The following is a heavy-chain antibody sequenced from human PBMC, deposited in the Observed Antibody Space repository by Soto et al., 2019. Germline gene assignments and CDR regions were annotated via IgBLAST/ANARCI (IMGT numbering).Heavy chain of an antibody. V-gene: IGHV3-30-3*01. CDR2: ISYDGSNK. J-gene: IGHJ2*01. Sequence: QVQLVESGGGVVQPGRSLRLSCAASGFTFSSYAMHWVRQAPGKGLEWVAVISYDGSNKYYADSVKGRFTISRDNSKTTLYLPMNSLRTEDTAVYYCARPLWRDDYNWGYFDLWGRGTLVTFSS. CDR1: GFTFSSYA. CDR3: ARPLWRDDYNWGYFDL. D-gene: IGHD4-4*01.